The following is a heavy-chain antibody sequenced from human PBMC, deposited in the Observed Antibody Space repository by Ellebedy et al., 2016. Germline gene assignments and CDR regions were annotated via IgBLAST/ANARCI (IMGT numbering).Heavy chain of an antibody. CDR1: GGSFSGYY. V-gene: IGHV4-34*01. CDR2: INHSGST. J-gene: IGHJ4*02. Sequence: SETLSLTCAVYGGSFSGYYWSWIRQPPGKGLEWIGEINHSGSTNYNPSLKSRVTISVDTSKNKFSLKLSSVTAADTAVYYCVRGGGNYGGPFDYWGQGTLVTVSS. CDR3: VRGGGNYGGPFDY. D-gene: IGHD4-23*01.